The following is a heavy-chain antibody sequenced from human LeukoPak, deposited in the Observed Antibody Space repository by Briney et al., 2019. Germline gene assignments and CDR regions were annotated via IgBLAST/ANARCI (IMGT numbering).Heavy chain of an antibody. Sequence: GGSLRLSCAASGFTFSSYEMNWVRQAPGKGLEWVSYISSSGSTIYYADSVKGRFTISRDNAKNSLYLQMNSLRAEDTAVYYCAREGLGLLWFGELSWFDPWGQGTLVTVSS. J-gene: IGHJ5*02. V-gene: IGHV3-48*03. CDR2: ISSSGSTI. CDR3: AREGLGLLWFGELSWFDP. CDR1: GFTFSSYE. D-gene: IGHD3-10*01.